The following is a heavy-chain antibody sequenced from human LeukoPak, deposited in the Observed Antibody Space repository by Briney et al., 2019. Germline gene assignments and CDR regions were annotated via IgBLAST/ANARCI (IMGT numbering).Heavy chain of an antibody. D-gene: IGHD3-22*01. CDR2: INHSGRT. CDR1: GGSFSGYY. CDR3: ASVSYDSSGYYTGFDY. J-gene: IGHJ4*02. Sequence: PSETLSLTCAVYGGSFSGYYWSWIRQPPGKWLEWIGEINHSGRTNYHPSLKSRVTISVDTSKNQFSLKLSSVTAADTAVYYCASVSYDSSGYYTGFDYWGQGTLVTVSS. V-gene: IGHV4-34*01.